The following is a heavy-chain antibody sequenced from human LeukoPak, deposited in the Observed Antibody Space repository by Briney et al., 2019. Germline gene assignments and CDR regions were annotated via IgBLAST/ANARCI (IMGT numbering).Heavy chain of an antibody. V-gene: IGHV5-51*01. Sequence: GESLKISCEGSGYSFTSYWIGWVRQMPGKGLEWMGIIYPGDSDTRYSPPFQRQVTISADKSISTAYLQWSSLKASDTAMYYCARLDSSSWEYWGQGTLVTVSS. CDR2: IYPGDSDT. D-gene: IGHD6-13*01. J-gene: IGHJ4*02. CDR1: GYSFTSYW. CDR3: ARLDSSSWEY.